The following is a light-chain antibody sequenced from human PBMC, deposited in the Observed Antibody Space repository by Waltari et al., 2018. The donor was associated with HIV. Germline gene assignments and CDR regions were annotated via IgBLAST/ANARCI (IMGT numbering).Light chain of an antibody. CDR1: SSALGSYNL. CDR2: EVR. CDR3: CSYAGSSTSVV. J-gene: IGLJ2*01. V-gene: IGLV2-23*02. Sequence: QSALTQPAPVPGSPRQSITISCPGTSSALGSYNLVSWYQQHPGKTPKLMIYEVRKRPSGVSNRFSGSKSGNTASLTISGLQAEDEADYYCCSYAGSSTSVVFGGGTKLTVL.